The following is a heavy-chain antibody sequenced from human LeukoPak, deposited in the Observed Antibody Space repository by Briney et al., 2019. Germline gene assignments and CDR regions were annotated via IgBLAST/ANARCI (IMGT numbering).Heavy chain of an antibody. CDR3: ARGKVRGVIIKKGFYYYGMDV. CDR2: IIPIFGTA. CDR1: GVTFSSYA. J-gene: IGHJ6*02. V-gene: IGHV1-69*13. D-gene: IGHD3-10*01. Sequence: SVKVSCKASGVTFSSYAISWVRQAPGQGLEWMGGIIPIFGTANYAQKFQGRVTITADESTSTAYMELSSLRSEDTAVYYCARGKVRGVIIKKGFYYYGMDVWAQGTTVTVSS.